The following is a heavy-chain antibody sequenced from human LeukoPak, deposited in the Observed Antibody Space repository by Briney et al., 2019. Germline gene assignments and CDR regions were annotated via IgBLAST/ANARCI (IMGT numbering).Heavy chain of an antibody. CDR3: AKVTAEYSSSWYMSNYYYYMDV. Sequence: GRSLRLSCAASGFTFSSYGMHWVRQAPGKGLEWVAFIRYDGSNKYYADSVKGRFTISRDNSKNTLYLQMNSLRAEDTAVYYCAKVTAEYSSSWYMSNYYYYMDVWGKGTTVTISS. CDR2: IRYDGSNK. J-gene: IGHJ6*03. V-gene: IGHV3-30*02. D-gene: IGHD6-13*01. CDR1: GFTFSSYG.